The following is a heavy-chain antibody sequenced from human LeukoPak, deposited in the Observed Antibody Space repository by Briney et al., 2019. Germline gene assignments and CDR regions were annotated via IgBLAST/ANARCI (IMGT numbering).Heavy chain of an antibody. J-gene: IGHJ2*01. V-gene: IGHV4-38-2*01. Sequence: SETLSLTCAVSGYSISSGFYWGWIRQPPGKGLEWIGSIYHSGSTYFNPSLKSRVTISVDTSKNQFSLKLSSVTAADTAVYYCARDLGYTSPSPFWYFDLWDRGTLVTVSS. CDR3: ARDLGYTSPSPFWYFDL. CDR2: IYHSGST. CDR1: GYSISSGFY. D-gene: IGHD6-6*01.